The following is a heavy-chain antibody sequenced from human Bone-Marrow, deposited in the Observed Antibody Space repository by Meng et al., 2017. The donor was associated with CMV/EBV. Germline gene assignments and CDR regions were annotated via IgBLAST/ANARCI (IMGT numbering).Heavy chain of an antibody. D-gene: IGHD3-16*02. J-gene: IGHJ4*02. CDR3: TTFTGGELSIFDY. CDR1: GFTFSNAW. Sequence: PGFTFSNAWMSWVRQAPGKGLEWAGRIKSKTDGGTTDYAAPVKGRFTISRDDSKNTLYLQMNSLKTEDTAVYYCTTFTGGELSIFDYWGQGTLVTVSS. V-gene: IGHV3-15*01. CDR2: IKSKTDGGTT.